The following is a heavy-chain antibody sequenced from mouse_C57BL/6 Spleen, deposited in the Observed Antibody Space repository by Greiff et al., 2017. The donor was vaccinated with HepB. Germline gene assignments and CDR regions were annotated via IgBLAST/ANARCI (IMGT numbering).Heavy chain of an antibody. D-gene: IGHD3-2*02. CDR3: GSSDSSGYVGFAY. Sequence: QVQLQQSGPELVKPGASVKISCKASGYAFSSSWMNWVKQRPGKGLEWIGRIYPGDGDTNYNGKFKGKATLTADKSSSTAYMQLSSLTSEDSAVSFCGSSDSSGYVGFAYWGQGTLVTVSA. CDR2: IYPGDGDT. J-gene: IGHJ3*01. V-gene: IGHV1-82*01. CDR1: GYAFSSSW.